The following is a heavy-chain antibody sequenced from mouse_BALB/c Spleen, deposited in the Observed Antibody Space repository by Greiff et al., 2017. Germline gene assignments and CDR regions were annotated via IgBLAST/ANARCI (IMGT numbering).Heavy chain of an antibody. CDR2: INPYNGAT. V-gene: IGHV1-31*01. CDR1: GYSFTGYY. D-gene: IGHD2-14*01. Sequence: VQLQQSGPELVKPGASVKISCKASGYSFTGYYMHWVKQSHVKSLEWIGRINPYNGATSYNQNFKDKASLTVDKSSSTDYMEIHIMTSEDSAVYCCATYRSGAMDYWGQGTSVTVSS. J-gene: IGHJ4*01. CDR3: ATYRSGAMDY.